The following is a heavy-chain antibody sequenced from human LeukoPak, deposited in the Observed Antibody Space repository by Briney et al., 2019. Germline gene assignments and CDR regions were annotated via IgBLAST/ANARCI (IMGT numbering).Heavy chain of an antibody. CDR3: AGDGYSYGYNYYMDV. Sequence: SEALSLTCTVSGGSISSSIYHWAWIRQPPGKGLEWIGSVYYSGSACYTPSLKSRVTISVDTSKNQFSLKLSSVTAADTAVYYCAGDGYSYGYNYYMDVWGKGTTVTVSS. V-gene: IGHV4-39*01. D-gene: IGHD5-18*01. J-gene: IGHJ6*03. CDR1: GGSISSSIYH. CDR2: VYYSGSA.